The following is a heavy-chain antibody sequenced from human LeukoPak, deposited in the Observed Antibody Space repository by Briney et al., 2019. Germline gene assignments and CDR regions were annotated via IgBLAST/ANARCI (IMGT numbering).Heavy chain of an antibody. V-gene: IGHV4-59*08. Sequence: SETLSLPCTVSGASIKTYYWSWIRQPPGKGLEWIGHSGSTNYNPSLKSRVTISVDTSKNQFSLKLTSVTAADTAVYYCARHGNWNSRQYYFDYWGQGTLVTVSS. CDR1: GASIKTYY. CDR2: SGST. D-gene: IGHD1-7*01. J-gene: IGHJ4*02. CDR3: ARHGNWNSRQYYFDY.